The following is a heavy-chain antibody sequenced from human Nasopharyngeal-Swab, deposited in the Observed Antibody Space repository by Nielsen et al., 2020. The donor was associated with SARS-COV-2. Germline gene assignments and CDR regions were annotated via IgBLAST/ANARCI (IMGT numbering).Heavy chain of an antibody. CDR3: ARGPLPRYCSGGSCYSRYYYYMDV. D-gene: IGHD2-15*01. J-gene: IGHJ6*03. V-gene: IGHV4-39*07. CDR1: GGSIGSSSYY. CDR2: IYYSGST. Sequence: SETLSLTCTVSGGSIGSSSYYWGWIRQPPGKGLEWIGSIYYSGSTYYNPSLKSRVTISVDTSKNQFSLKLSSVTAADTAVYYCARGPLPRYCSGGSCYSRYYYYMDVWGKGTTVTVSS.